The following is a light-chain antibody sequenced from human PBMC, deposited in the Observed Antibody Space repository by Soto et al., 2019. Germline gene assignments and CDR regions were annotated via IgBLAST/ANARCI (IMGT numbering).Light chain of an antibody. Sequence: EIVLTPPAATPCLYPREKDTLSCRPTQSVSSSYFAWYQQQPGQAPSLLIYGASSRDTGIPDRFSGSGSGTDFTLTISRLESKDFAPYYCPQYGSSPRTLGQGTKVDI. V-gene: IGKV3-20*01. CDR3: PQYGSSPRT. CDR1: QSVSSSY. CDR2: GAS. J-gene: IGKJ1*01.